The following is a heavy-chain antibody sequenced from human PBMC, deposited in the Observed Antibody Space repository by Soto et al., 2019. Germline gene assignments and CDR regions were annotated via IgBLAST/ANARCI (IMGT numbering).Heavy chain of an antibody. D-gene: IGHD2-15*01. J-gene: IGHJ4*02. V-gene: IGHV3-7*01. CDR2: IKQDGSEK. CDR1: GFTFSSYW. CDR3: ARDSDIVVVVAASH. Sequence: PGGSLRLSCAASGFTFSSYWMSWVRQAPGKGLEWVANIKQDGSEKYYVDSVKGRFTISRDNAKNSLYLQMNSLRAEDTAVYYCARDSDIVVVVAASHWGQGTLVTVSS.